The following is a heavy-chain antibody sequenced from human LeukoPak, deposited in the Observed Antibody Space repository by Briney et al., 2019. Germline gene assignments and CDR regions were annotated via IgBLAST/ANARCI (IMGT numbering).Heavy chain of an antibody. V-gene: IGHV3-21*01. D-gene: IGHD2/OR15-2a*01. Sequence: GGSLRLSCAASGFTFSSYSMNWVRQAPGKGLDWVSSISSSSSYIYYADSVKGRFTISRDNAKNSLYLQMNSLRAEDTAVYYCARERSYFRVDAFDIWGQGTMVTVSS. CDR3: ARERSYFRVDAFDI. CDR1: GFTFSSYS. J-gene: IGHJ3*02. CDR2: ISSSSSYI.